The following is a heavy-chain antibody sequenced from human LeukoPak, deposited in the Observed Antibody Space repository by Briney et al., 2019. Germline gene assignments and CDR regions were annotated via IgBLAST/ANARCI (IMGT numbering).Heavy chain of an antibody. D-gene: IGHD4-23*01. CDR2: IYWNDDK. V-gene: IGHV2-5*01. CDR3: AHLKDQDYGGNSSLDY. CDR1: GFSLSTSGVG. Sequence: SGPTLVKPTQTLTLTCTFSGFSLSTSGVGVGWIRQPPGKALEWLALIYWNDDKRYSPSLKSRLTITKDTSKNQVVLTMTNMDPVDTATYYCAHLKDQDYGGNSSLDYWGQGTLVTVSS. J-gene: IGHJ4*02.